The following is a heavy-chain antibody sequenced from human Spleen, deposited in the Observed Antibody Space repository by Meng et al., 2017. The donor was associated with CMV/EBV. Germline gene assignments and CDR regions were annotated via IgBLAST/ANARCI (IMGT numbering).Heavy chain of an antibody. CDR1: GYSFNGYY. Sequence: KASGYSFNGYYMHWVRQAPGKGLEWMGWINPNSGGTNYAQKFQGRVTMTRDTSISTAYMELSRLRSDDTAVYYCARAEGGYSGYDFDYWGQGTLVTVSS. CDR3: ARAEGGYSGYDFDY. CDR2: INPNSGGT. V-gene: IGHV1-2*02. J-gene: IGHJ4*02. D-gene: IGHD5-12*01.